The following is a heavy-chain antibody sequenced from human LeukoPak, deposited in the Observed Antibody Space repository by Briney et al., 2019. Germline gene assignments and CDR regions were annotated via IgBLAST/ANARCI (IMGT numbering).Heavy chain of an antibody. D-gene: IGHD6-19*01. J-gene: IGHJ4*02. CDR2: IKHDGCER. CDR3: ARDGSAVAGQAIAY. CDR1: GFTFSSFS. V-gene: IGHV3-7*01. Sequence: GGSLRLSCTASGFTFSSFSMTWVRQAPGKGREGVANIKHDGCERYYVDSVRGRVTISRDNAKNSVYLKMKSRRVEDTAVYYCARDGSAVAGQAIAYWGEGTLVTVYS.